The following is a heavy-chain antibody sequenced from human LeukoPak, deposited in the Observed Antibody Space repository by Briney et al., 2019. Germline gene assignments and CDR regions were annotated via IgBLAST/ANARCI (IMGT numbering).Heavy chain of an antibody. Sequence: GASVKVSCKASGYTFTSYAMHWVRQAPGQRLEWMGWINGGNGNTKYSQEFQGRVTITRDTSASTAYMELSRLRSDDTAVYYCARRPDFWSGYPFDYWGQGTLVTVPS. CDR2: INGGNGNT. V-gene: IGHV1-3*01. J-gene: IGHJ4*02. CDR1: GYTFTSYA. CDR3: ARRPDFWSGYPFDY. D-gene: IGHD3-3*01.